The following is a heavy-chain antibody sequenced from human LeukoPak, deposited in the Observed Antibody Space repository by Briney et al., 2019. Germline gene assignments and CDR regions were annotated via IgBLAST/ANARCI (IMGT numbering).Heavy chain of an antibody. CDR1: GGSFSSYY. D-gene: IGHD4-17*01. Sequence: SETLSLTCTVSGGSFSSYYWSWIRQPAGKRLEWIGHIYTSGRTEYNPSLKSRVTMSVDTSKNQLSLRLSSMTAADTAVYYCTRGYGDYDVGTLYYYGLDVRGQGTTVTVSS. J-gene: IGHJ6*02. V-gene: IGHV4-4*07. CDR3: TRGYGDYDVGTLYYYGLDV. CDR2: IYTSGRT.